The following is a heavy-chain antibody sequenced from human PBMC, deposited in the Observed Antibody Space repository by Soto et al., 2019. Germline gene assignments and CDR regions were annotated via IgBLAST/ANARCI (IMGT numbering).Heavy chain of an antibody. J-gene: IGHJ6*02. CDR2: MFYSGLT. CDR1: GYSVSSSDYY. D-gene: IGHD2-15*01. CDR3: APLSVSLSGPYGIHF. V-gene: IGHV4-39*01. Sequence: SETLSHTCRVSGYSVSSSDYYWAWIRQPPGKGLEWIGSMFYSGLTYYNPSLKSRVTLSVDTSKNQFSVRLNSVTAADTAVYYCAPLSVSLSGPYGIHFWGQGTA.